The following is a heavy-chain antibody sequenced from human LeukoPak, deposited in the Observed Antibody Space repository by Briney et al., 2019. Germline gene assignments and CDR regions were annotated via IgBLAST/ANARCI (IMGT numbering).Heavy chain of an antibody. Sequence: SETLSLTCTVSGDSISSHYWSWIRQPAGRGLEWIARMSGSGSTNYNPSLKSRVTLSVDTSKNQFSLNLNSVTAADTAVYYCARDRTYYGSTGYYYDFWGQGTLVTVSS. CDR2: MSGSGST. CDR1: GDSISSHY. D-gene: IGHD3-22*01. V-gene: IGHV4-4*07. CDR3: ARDRTYYGSTGYYYDF. J-gene: IGHJ4*02.